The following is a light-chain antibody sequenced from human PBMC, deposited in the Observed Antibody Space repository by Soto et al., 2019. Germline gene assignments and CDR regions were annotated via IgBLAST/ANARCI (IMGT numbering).Light chain of an antibody. CDR2: DAS. CDR1: QSVSNNY. CDR3: QQYGSSPPT. J-gene: IGKJ1*01. Sequence: IVFTQSPGTLSLSHGERATLSCRASQSVSNNYLAWYQQKPGQAPRLLIYDASTRATGTPDRFSGSGSGTDFTLTTSRLEPEDFAVYYCQQYGSSPPTFGQGTKVAIK. V-gene: IGKV3-20*01.